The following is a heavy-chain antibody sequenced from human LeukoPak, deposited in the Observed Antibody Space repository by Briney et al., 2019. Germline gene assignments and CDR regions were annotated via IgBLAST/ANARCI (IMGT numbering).Heavy chain of an antibody. V-gene: IGHV4-30-2*01. D-gene: IGHD3-9*01. CDR3: ARGARDYYDILTGHDAFDI. Sequence: SETLSLTCAVSGGSISSGGYSWSWIRQPPGKGLEWIGYIYHSGSTYYNPTLKSRVTISVDRSKNQFSLKLSSVTAADTAVYYCARGARDYYDILTGHDAFDIWGQGTMVTVSS. CDR2: IYHSGST. CDR1: GGSISSGGYS. J-gene: IGHJ3*02.